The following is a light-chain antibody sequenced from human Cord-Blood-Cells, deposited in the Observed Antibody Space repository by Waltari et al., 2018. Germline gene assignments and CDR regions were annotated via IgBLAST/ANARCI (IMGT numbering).Light chain of an antibody. J-gene: IGKJ2*01. CDR2: WAS. CDR3: QQYYSTHT. Sequence: DIVLAQSPDSLSVSLGERAPLNRKSRQSVLYSSNNKNYLAWYQQQPGQPPKLLIYWASTRESGVPDRFSGSGSGTDFTLTISSLQAEDVAVYYCQQYYSTHTFGQGTKLEIK. CDR1: QSVLYSSNNKNY. V-gene: IGKV4-1*01.